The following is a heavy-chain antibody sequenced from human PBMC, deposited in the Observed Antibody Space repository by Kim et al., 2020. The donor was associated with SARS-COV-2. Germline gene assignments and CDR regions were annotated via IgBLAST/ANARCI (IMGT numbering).Heavy chain of an antibody. Sequence: STYSNPSLKSRVTISVDTSKNQFSLKLSSVTAADTAVYYCARDYSGLDYWGQGTLVTVSS. D-gene: IGHD3-10*01. CDR3: ARDYSGLDY. CDR2: ST. J-gene: IGHJ4*02. V-gene: IGHV4-31*02.